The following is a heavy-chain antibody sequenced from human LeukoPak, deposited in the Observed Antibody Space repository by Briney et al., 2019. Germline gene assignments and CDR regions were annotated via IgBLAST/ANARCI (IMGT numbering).Heavy chain of an antibody. J-gene: IGHJ4*02. D-gene: IGHD3-22*01. CDR3: ARGVRYYDSSGSTPGDY. V-gene: IGHV4-38-2*02. Sequence: SETLSLTCTVSGYSISSGYYWGWIRQPPGKGLEWIGSIYHSGSTYYNPSLKSRVTISVDTSKNQFSLKLSSVTAADTAVYYCARGVRYYDSSGSTPGDYWGQGTLVTVSS. CDR1: GYSISSGYY. CDR2: IYHSGST.